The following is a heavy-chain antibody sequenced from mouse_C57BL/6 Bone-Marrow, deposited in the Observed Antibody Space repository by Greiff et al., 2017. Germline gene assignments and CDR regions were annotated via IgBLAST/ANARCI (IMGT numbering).Heavy chain of an antibody. V-gene: IGHV1-61*01. J-gene: IGHJ3*01. CDR2: IYPSDSES. CDR3: ARRDDYDWFAY. Sequence: QVQLQQPGAELVRPGSSVKLSCTASGYTFTSYWMDWVKPRPGQGLEWIGNIYPSDSESHYNHHFKDTATLPVDKSSSTAYMQLSSLTSEDSAVYYCARRDDYDWFAYWGQGTLVTVSA. CDR1: GYTFTSYW. D-gene: IGHD2-4*01.